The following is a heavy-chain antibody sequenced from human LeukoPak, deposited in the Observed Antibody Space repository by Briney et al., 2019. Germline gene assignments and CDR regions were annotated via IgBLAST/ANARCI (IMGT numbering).Heavy chain of an antibody. CDR2: ISSDGNNT. CDR3: AKDSGSGRGLYYYGMDV. J-gene: IGHJ6*04. CDR1: GLIFSSYG. V-gene: IGHV3-30*18. D-gene: IGHD3-10*01. Sequence: GGSLRLSSAASGLIFSSYGMHWVRQAPGKGLEWVAVISSDGNNTYYADSVKGRFTISRDNSKNTLYLQMDSLRAEDTAVYYCAKDSGSGRGLYYYGMDVWGKGTTVPVSS.